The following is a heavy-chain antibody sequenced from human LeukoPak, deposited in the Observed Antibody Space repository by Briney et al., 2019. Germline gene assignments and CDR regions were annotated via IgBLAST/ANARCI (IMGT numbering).Heavy chain of an antibody. D-gene: IGHD1-14*01. CDR1: GFTFDDYA. J-gene: IGHJ4*02. Sequence: GRSLRLSCAASGFTFDDYAMHWVRQAPGKGLEWVSGISWNSGSIGYADSVKGRFTISRDNSKNTLYLQMNSLRAEDTAVYYCAKLPNYQRQKIYNRVEYYFDYWGQGTLVTVSS. CDR3: AKLPNYQRQKIYNRVEYYFDY. CDR2: ISWNSGSI. V-gene: IGHV3-9*01.